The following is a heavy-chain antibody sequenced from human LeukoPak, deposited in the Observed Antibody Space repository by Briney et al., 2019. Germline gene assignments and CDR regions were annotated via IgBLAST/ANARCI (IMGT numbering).Heavy chain of an antibody. V-gene: IGHV1-2*02. D-gene: IGHD2-2*01. CDR1: GYTFTGYY. Sequence: ASVKVSCKASGYTFTGYYMHWVRQAPGQGLEWMGWINPNSGGTNYAQKFQGRVTMTRDTSISTAYMELSRLRSDDTAVYYCARLIGRRDIVVVPAAIPFLLERSPNYYYYMDVWGKGTTVTVSS. J-gene: IGHJ6*03. CDR3: ARLIGRRDIVVVPAAIPFLLERSPNYYYYMDV. CDR2: INPNSGGT.